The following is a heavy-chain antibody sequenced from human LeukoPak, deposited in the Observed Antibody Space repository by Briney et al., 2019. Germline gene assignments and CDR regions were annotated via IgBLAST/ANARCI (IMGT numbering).Heavy chain of an antibody. CDR1: GGSISSSNW. CDR2: IYHSGST. D-gene: IGHD1-26*01. V-gene: IGHV4-4*02. J-gene: IGHJ4*02. CDR3: ARGNPDSGSYYRLFDY. Sequence: PSETLSLTCAVSGGSISSSNWWSWVRQPPGKGLEWIGEIYHSGSTNYNPSLKSRVTISVDKSKNQFSLKLSSVTAADTAVYYCARGNPDSGSYYRLFDYWGQGTLVPVSS.